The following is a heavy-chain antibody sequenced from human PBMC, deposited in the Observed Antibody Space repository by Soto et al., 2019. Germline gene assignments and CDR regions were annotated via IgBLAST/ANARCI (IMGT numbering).Heavy chain of an antibody. CDR2: IYYSGST. J-gene: IGHJ5*02. V-gene: IGHV4-39*01. CDR1: GGSISSRGYY. CDR3: DTSSWFDL. Sequence: QLQLQESGPGLVKPSETLSLTCSVSGGSISSRGYYWGWIRQPPGKGLEWIGSIYYSGSTYYNPLVKCRIPISVDTTTIHFSLKLRSVTAADTAVYYCDTSSWFDLGSEGSVVPVCS. D-gene: IGHD2-2*01.